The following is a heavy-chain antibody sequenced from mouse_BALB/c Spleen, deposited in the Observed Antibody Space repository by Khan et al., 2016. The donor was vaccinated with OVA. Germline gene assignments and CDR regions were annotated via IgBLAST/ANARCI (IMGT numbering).Heavy chain of an antibody. J-gene: IGHJ3*01. CDR1: GFTFSNYA. V-gene: IGHV5-6-5*01. Sequence: EVQLLETGGGLVKPGGSLKFSCAASGFTFSNYALSWVRQTPEKRLAWVASISSGGSTYYPDSVKGRFTISRDNARNILYLQMSSLRSEDTAMYYCARDYWFTYWGQGTLVTVSA. CDR3: ARDYWFTY. CDR2: ISSGGST.